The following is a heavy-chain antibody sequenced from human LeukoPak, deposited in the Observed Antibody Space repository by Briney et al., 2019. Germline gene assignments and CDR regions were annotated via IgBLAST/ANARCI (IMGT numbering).Heavy chain of an antibody. CDR2: IIPIFGTA. CDR3: ARMWDFGVVISY. D-gene: IGHD3-3*01. J-gene: IGHJ4*02. Sequence: ASVKVSCKASGGTFSSYAISWVRQAPGQGLEWMGGIIPIFGTANYAQKFQGRVTITADESTSTAYMELSSLRSEDTAVYYCARMWDFGVVISYWGQGTLVTVSS. CDR1: GGTFSSYA. V-gene: IGHV1-69*13.